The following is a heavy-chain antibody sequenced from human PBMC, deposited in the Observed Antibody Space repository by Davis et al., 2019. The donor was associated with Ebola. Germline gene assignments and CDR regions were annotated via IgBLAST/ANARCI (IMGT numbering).Heavy chain of an antibody. D-gene: IGHD3-22*01. CDR3: ARDPLYYYDSSGYYVY. V-gene: IGHV3-23*01. J-gene: IGHJ4*02. Sequence: GGSLRLSCAASGFTFSSYWMSWVRQAPGKGLEWVSAISGSGGSTYYADSVKGRFTISRDNSKNTLYLQMNSLRAEDTAVYYCARDPLYYYDSSGYYVYWGQGTLVTVSS. CDR2: ISGSGGST. CDR1: GFTFSSYW.